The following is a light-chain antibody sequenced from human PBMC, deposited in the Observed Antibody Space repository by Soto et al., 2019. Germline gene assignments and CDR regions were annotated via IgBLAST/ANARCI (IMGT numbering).Light chain of an antibody. CDR3: LQYDNLPYT. CDR1: QDISNY. J-gene: IGKJ2*01. Sequence: DLQMTQSPSFLSASVGDRVTITCQASQDISNYLNWYQQKPGKAPKLLNYDASNLETGVPSRFSGSASGTDFTFTISSPQTEDIATYYCLQYDNLPYTFGQGTKLELK. V-gene: IGKV1-33*01. CDR2: DAS.